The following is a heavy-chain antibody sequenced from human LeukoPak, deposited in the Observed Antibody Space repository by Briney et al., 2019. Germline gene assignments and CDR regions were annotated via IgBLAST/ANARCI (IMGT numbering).Heavy chain of an antibody. Sequence: PGGSLRLSCAASGFTFSSYGMSWVRQAPVKGLEWVSTISGGGSFTYYADSVKGRFTISRDNSMKTLYLQMNSLRAEDTAVYYCAKLLDSGSYYKYDYWGQGILVTVSS. J-gene: IGHJ4*02. CDR3: AKLLDSGSYYKYDY. D-gene: IGHD3-10*01. CDR2: ISGGGSFT. CDR1: GFTFSSYG. V-gene: IGHV3-23*01.